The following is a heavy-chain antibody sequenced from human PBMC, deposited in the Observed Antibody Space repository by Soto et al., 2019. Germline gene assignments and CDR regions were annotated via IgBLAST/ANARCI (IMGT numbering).Heavy chain of an antibody. V-gene: IGHV1-8*01. CDR3: TRGGVRGMDV. Sequence: QVQLVQSGAEVKKPGASVKVSCKASGYTFTSYDINWVRQATGQGLEWMGWMKPNSVNKGYAQKFQGTVTMTRNISIGTAYTELSYLTSEVRAVYYCTRGGVRGMDVGGQGTTVTVSS. CDR1: GYTFTSYD. CDR2: MKPNSVNK. D-gene: IGHD3-16*01. J-gene: IGHJ6*02.